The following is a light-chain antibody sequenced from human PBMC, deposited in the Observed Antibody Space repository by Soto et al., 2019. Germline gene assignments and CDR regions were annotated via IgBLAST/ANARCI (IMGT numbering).Light chain of an antibody. CDR2: KAS. V-gene: IGKV1-5*03. J-gene: IGKJ5*01. Sequence: DIQMTQSPSTLSASVGDRVTITCRASQTISSWLAWYQQKPGKAPELLIYKASSSESGVPPRFRGSGSGTEFSFNITSLQPEDVATYYCQQYDDLPITFGQGTRLEIK. CDR3: QQYDDLPIT. CDR1: QTISSW.